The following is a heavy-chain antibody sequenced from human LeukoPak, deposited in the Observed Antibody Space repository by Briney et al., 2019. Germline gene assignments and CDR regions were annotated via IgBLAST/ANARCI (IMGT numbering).Heavy chain of an antibody. D-gene: IGHD6-19*01. Sequence: SETLSLTCTVSGGSISSSSYYWGWIRQPPGKGLEWIGSIYYSGSTYYNPSLKSRVTISVDTSKNQFSLKLSSVTAADTAVYYCARPHLLPYSSGWYGSNPYYMDVWGKGTTVTVSS. V-gene: IGHV4-39*07. J-gene: IGHJ6*03. CDR1: GGSISSSSYY. CDR2: IYYSGST. CDR3: ARPHLLPYSSGWYGSNPYYMDV.